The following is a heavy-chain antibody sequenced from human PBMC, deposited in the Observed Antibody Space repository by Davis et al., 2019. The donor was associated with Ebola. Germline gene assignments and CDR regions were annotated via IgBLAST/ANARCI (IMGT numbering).Heavy chain of an antibody. D-gene: IGHD3-9*01. Sequence: GGSLRLSCAASGFTFSSYAMSWVRQAPGKGLEWVSAISGSGGSTYYADSVKGRFTISKDNAKNSLYLQMNSLRAEDTAVYYCARDPSPYDILTNWFDPWGQGTLVTVSS. CDR1: GFTFSSYA. V-gene: IGHV3-23*01. J-gene: IGHJ5*02. CDR2: ISGSGGST. CDR3: ARDPSPYDILTNWFDP.